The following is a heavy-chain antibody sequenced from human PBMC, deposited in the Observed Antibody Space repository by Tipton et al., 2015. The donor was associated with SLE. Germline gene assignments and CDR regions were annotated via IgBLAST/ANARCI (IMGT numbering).Heavy chain of an antibody. CDR3: AKDARVDDYGVDLNDAFDI. Sequence: SLRLSCAVSGFTFSTYSMGWVRQAPGKGIEWVSSISGSGGYTDYADFVRGRFTSSRDNSKNTMYLQMNSLRADDTAVYYCAKDARVDDYGVDLNDAFDIWGQGTMVTVSS. V-gene: IGHV3-23*01. CDR1: GFTFSTYS. J-gene: IGHJ3*02. CDR2: ISGSGGYT. D-gene: IGHD4-17*01.